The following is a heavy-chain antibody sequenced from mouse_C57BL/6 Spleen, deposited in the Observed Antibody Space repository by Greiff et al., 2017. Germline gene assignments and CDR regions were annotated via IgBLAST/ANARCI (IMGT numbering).Heavy chain of an antibody. CDR1: GFTFTDYY. Sequence: DVKLQESGGGLVQPGGSLSLSCAASGFTFTDYYMGWVRQPPGKALEWLGFIRNKGNGYKTVDCASVKGRFTISRDNYQSTLYLHMHTLRAEDSATYYCARYGDSCGYGAMDYWGQGTSVTVSS. V-gene: IGHV7-3*01. CDR3: ARYGDSCGYGAMDY. J-gene: IGHJ4*01. D-gene: IGHD3-2*01. CDR2: IRNKGNGYKT.